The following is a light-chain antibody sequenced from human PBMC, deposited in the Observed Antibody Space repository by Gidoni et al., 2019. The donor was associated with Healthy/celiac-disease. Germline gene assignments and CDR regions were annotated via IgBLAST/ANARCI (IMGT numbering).Light chain of an antibody. CDR1: SVSVASNY. CDR3: QSYDSSTVV. CDR2: EDN. J-gene: IGLJ2*01. V-gene: IGLV6-57*02. Sequence: NFILTQPHSVSESPGKTVTLSCTGSSVSVASNYVIYEDNQRPSGVPDRFSGSIDSSSNSASLTISGLKTEDEADYYCQSYDSSTVVFGGGTKLTVL.